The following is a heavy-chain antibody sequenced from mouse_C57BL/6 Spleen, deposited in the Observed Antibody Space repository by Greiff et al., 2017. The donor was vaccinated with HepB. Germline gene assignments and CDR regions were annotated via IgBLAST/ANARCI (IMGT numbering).Heavy chain of an antibody. D-gene: IGHD1-1*01. V-gene: IGHV1-82*01. CDR1: GYAFSSSW. CDR2: IYPGDGDT. CDR3: ARGSNYWYFDV. Sequence: VKLQQSGPELVKPGASVKISCKASGYAFSSSWMNWVKQRPGKGLEWIGRIYPGDGDTNYNGKFKGKATLTADKSFSTAYMQLSSLTSEDSAVYFCARGSNYWYFDVWGTGTTVTVSS. J-gene: IGHJ1*03.